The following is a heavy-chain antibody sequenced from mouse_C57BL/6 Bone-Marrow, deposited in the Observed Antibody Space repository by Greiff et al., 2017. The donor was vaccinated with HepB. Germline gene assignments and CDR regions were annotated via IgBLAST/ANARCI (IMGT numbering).Heavy chain of an antibody. J-gene: IGHJ3*01. Sequence: VQLQQSGPGLVQPSQSLSITCTVSGFSLTSYGVHWVRQSPGKGLEWLGVIWSGGSTDYNAAFISRLGISKDNSKSQVFFKMNSLQADDTAIYYCAPQWDWFAYWGQGTLVTVSA. V-gene: IGHV2-2*01. CDR3: APQWDWFAY. D-gene: IGHD4-1*01. CDR2: IWSGGST. CDR1: GFSLTSYG.